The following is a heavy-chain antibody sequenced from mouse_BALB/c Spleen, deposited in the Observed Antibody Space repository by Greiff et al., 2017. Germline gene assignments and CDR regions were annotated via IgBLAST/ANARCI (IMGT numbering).Heavy chain of an antibody. Sequence: QVQLQQSGAELVRPGTSVKISCKASGYTFTNYWLGWVKQRPGHGLEWIGDIYPGGGYTNYNEKFKGKATLTADTSSSTAYMQLSSLTSEDSAVYFCASGIYYDYGFAYWGQGTLVTVSA. J-gene: IGHJ3*01. CDR1: GYTFTNYW. CDR2: IYPGGGYT. D-gene: IGHD2-4*01. CDR3: ASGIYYDYGFAY. V-gene: IGHV1-63*02.